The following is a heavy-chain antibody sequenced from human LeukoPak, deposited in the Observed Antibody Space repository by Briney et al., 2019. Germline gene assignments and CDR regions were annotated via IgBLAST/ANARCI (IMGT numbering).Heavy chain of an antibody. Sequence: GGSLSLLCTASGFPFSRYHMHCVRQATGEGVVWLSSISSSSSYIYYADSVKGRFTISRDNAKNSLYLQMNSLRAEDTAVYYCARDGDPTRGFDYWGQGTLVTVSS. J-gene: IGHJ4*02. CDR2: ISSSSSYI. CDR1: GFPFSRYH. CDR3: ARDGDPTRGFDY. D-gene: IGHD5-12*01. V-gene: IGHV3-21*01.